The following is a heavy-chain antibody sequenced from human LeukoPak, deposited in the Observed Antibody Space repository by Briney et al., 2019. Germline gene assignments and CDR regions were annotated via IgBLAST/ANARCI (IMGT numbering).Heavy chain of an antibody. CDR2: IYSSGIT. CDR1: GGSVSSNRYY. CDR3: GRNSYSGSYFGY. D-gene: IGHD1-26*01. V-gene: IGHV4-61*09. J-gene: IGHJ4*02. Sequence: SQTLSLTCTVSGGSVSSNRYYWTWIRQPAGKGLEWIGHIYSSGITHYNPSLKSRVTISVDTSKNQFSLKLSSVTAADTAVYYCGRNSYSGSYFGYWGQGTLVTVSS.